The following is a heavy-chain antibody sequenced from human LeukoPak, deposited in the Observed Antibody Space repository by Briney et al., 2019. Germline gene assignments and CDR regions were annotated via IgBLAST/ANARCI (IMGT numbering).Heavy chain of an antibody. Sequence: GGSLRLSCVASGFTFSGNWMNWVRQAPGEGLVWVSRINERGSSTSYADSVKGRFTISRDNAKNTLYLQMNNLRADDTAVYYCAGGRLVATSKAVAIDYWGQGTLVTVSS. V-gene: IGHV3-74*01. J-gene: IGHJ4*02. CDR3: AGGRLVATSKAVAIDY. CDR1: GFTFSGNW. D-gene: IGHD5-12*01. CDR2: INERGSST.